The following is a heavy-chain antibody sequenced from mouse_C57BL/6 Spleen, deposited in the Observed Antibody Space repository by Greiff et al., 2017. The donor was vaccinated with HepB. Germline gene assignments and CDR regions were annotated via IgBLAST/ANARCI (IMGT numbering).Heavy chain of an antibody. J-gene: IGHJ4*01. V-gene: IGHV1-50*01. Sequence: QVQLQQPGAELVKPGASVKLSCKASGYTFTSYWMQWVKQRPGQGLEWIGEIDPSDSYTNYNQKFKGKATLTVDTSSSTAYMQLSSVTSEDSAVDYCARRTPGAMDYWGQGTSVTVSS. CDR2: IDPSDSYT. CDR3: ARRTPGAMDY. CDR1: GYTFTSYW.